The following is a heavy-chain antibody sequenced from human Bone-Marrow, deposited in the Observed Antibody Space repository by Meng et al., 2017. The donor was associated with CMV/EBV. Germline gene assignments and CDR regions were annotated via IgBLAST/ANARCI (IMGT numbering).Heavy chain of an antibody. J-gene: IGHJ6*02. CDR1: GGSFSGYY. V-gene: IGHV4-34*01. D-gene: IGHD4-11*01. CDR3: ARVGRLTTLNYYYVMDV. Sequence: SETLSLTCAVYGGSFSGYYWSWIRQPPGKGLEWIGEINHSGSTNYNPSLKSRVTISVDTSKNQFSLKLSSVTAADTAVYYCARVGRLTTLNYYYVMDVWGQGTTVTVSS. CDR2: INHSGST.